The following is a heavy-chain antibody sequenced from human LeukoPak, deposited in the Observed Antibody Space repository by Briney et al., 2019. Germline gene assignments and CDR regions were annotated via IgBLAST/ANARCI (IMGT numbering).Heavy chain of an antibody. D-gene: IGHD6-13*01. CDR3: ARDRSSSWFKRVY. CDR2: INHNAEMI. Sequence: GGSLRLSCEASGFPFSSYVMSWVRQAPGKGLEWIAYINHNAEMIFYPDFVKGRFTISRDNAKNSLYLQMNSLRAEDTAVYYCARDRSSSWFKRVYWGQGTLVTVSS. CDR1: GFPFSSYV. J-gene: IGHJ4*02. V-gene: IGHV3-48*01.